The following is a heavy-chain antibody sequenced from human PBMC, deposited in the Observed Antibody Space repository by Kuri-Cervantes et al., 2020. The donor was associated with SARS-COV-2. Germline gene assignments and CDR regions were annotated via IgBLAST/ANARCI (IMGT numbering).Heavy chain of an antibody. D-gene: IGHD1-1*01. Sequence: SETLSLTCTVSGGSISSHYWSWIRQPPGKGLEWIGYIYYSGSTNYNPSLKSRVTISVDTSKNQFSLKLSSVTAADTAVYYCARSSPGTNWFDLWGQGTLVTVSS. CDR1: GGSISSHY. V-gene: IGHV4-59*11. CDR3: ARSSPGTNWFDL. J-gene: IGHJ5*02. CDR2: IYYSGST.